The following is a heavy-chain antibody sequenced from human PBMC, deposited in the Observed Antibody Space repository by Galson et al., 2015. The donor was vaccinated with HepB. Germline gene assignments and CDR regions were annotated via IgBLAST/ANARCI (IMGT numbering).Heavy chain of an antibody. Sequence: SLRLSCAASGFTFSSYSMNWVRQAPGKGLEWVSYISSSSSTIYYADSVKGRFTISRDNAKNSLYLQMNSLRAEDTAVYYCASMFSRRVVPAANYYYYGMDVWGQGTTVTVSS. D-gene: IGHD2-2*01. CDR3: ASMFSRRVVPAANYYYYGMDV. CDR2: ISSSSSTI. CDR1: GFTFSSYS. J-gene: IGHJ6*02. V-gene: IGHV3-48*04.